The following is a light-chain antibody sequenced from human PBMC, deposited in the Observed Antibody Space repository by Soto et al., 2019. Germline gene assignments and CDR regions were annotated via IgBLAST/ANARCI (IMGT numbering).Light chain of an antibody. CDR1: HDIGSW. CDR2: AAS. J-gene: IGKJ2*01. V-gene: IGKV1-12*01. Sequence: IQLTQSLCSGSTSVGRTSPVTGRASHDIGSWLAWYQQKPGKAPSLLIFAASTLQSGVPSRFSGSGSGTDFTLTISSLQPEDFATYYCQQDHTFPYTFGQGTKVDIK. CDR3: QQDHTFPYT.